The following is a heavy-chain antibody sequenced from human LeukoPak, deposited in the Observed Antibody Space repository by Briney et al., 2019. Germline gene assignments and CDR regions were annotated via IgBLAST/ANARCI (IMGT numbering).Heavy chain of an antibody. Sequence: GGSLRLSCAASGFTFSSYGMHWVRQAPGKGLEWVSVIYSGGSTYHADSVKGRFTISRDSSKNTLHLQMNSLRAEDTAVYYCARVTTLGARIIDYWGQGTLVTVSS. D-gene: IGHD1-26*01. V-gene: IGHV3-NL1*01. CDR1: GFTFSSYG. CDR2: IYSGGST. CDR3: ARVTTLGARIIDY. J-gene: IGHJ4*02.